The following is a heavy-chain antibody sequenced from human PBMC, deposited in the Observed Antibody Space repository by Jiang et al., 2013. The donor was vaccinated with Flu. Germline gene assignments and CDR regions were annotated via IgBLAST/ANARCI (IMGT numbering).Heavy chain of an antibody. V-gene: IGHV1-24*01. J-gene: IGHJ5*02. CDR2: FDPEDGET. CDR1: GYTLTELS. CDR3: ATSPITIFGVVRYWFDP. Sequence: EVKKPGPSVKVSCKVSGYTLTELSMHWVRQAPGKGLEWMGGFDPEDGETIYAQKFQGRVTMTEDTSTDTAYMELSSLRSEDTAVYYCATSPITIFGVVRYWFDPWGQGTLVTVSS. D-gene: IGHD3-3*01.